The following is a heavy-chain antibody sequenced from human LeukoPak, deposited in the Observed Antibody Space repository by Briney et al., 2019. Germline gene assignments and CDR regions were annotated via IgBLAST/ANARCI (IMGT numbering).Heavy chain of an antibody. J-gene: IGHJ5*02. Sequence: SETLSLTCTVSGGSMSSYYWTWIRQPPGKGLEWIGYIYYSGSTNYNPSLKSRVTISVDTSKNQFSLKLTSVTAADTAVYYCARTQGVPAAHNWFDPWGQGTLVTVSS. D-gene: IGHD2-2*01. CDR1: GGSMSSYY. V-gene: IGHV4-59*01. CDR2: IYYSGST. CDR3: ARTQGVPAAHNWFDP.